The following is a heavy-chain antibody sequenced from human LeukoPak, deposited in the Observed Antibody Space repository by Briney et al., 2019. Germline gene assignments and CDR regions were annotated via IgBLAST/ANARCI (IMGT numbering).Heavy chain of an antibody. J-gene: IGHJ4*02. CDR3: NTIGIWFGEVFGFDY. D-gene: IGHD3-10*01. V-gene: IGHV3-15*01. CDR2: IKSKTDGGTT. CDR1: RFSFTDAW. Sequence: PGGSLRLSCVVSRFSFTDAWRSWGRQAPGKGREWVGRIKSKTDGGTTDYAAPVKGIFTISRDDSKNTLYLQINSLKTEDTAVYYCNTIGIWFGEVFGFDYWGQGTLVTVSS.